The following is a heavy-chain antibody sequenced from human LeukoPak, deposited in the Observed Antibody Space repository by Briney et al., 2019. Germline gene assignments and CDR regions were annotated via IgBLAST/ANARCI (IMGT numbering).Heavy chain of an antibody. CDR2: ISASGGST. J-gene: IGHJ4*02. Sequence: PGGSLRLSCAASGFTFSDYYMSWIRQAPGKGLEWVSGISASGGSTYYADSVKGRFTISRDNSKNTLYLQMNSLRAEDTAVYYCARAARDGYNLHFDYWGQGTLVTVSS. CDR3: ARAARDGYNLHFDY. D-gene: IGHD5-24*01. CDR1: GFTFSDYY. V-gene: IGHV3-23*01.